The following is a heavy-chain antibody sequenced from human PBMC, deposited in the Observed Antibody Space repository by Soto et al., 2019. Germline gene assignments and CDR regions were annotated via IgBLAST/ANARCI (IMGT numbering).Heavy chain of an antibody. D-gene: IGHD2-2*01. Sequence: SETLSLTCTVSGDSISSTNYYWGWIRQPPGKGLEWIGSIFYSGNTYFSPSLKSRVTISIDTSKNQFSLNLSSVTAADTAVYFCERVSRDYQQIDYWGQGTLVTVSS. V-gene: IGHV4-39*01. CDR1: GDSISSTNYY. CDR3: ERVSRDYQQIDY. J-gene: IGHJ4*02. CDR2: IFYSGNT.